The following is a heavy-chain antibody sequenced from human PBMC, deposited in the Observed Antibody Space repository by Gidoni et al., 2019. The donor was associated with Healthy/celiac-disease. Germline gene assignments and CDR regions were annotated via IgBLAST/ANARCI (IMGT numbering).Heavy chain of an antibody. D-gene: IGHD2-21*02. Sequence: QVQLQESGPGLVKPSGTLSLTCAVSGGSISSSNWWSWVRQPPGKGLEWIGEIYHSGSTNYNQSLKSRVTISVDKSKNQFYLKLSSVTAADTAVYYCARMWVVTAIPFYFDYWGQGTLVTVSS. CDR3: ARMWVVTAIPFYFDY. J-gene: IGHJ4*02. CDR2: IYHSGST. V-gene: IGHV4-4*02. CDR1: GGSISSSNW.